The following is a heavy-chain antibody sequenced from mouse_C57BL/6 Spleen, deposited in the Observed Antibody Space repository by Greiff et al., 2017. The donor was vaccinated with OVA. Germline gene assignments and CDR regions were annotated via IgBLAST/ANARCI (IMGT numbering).Heavy chain of an antibody. CDR2: IYWDDDK. D-gene: IGHD4-1*01. V-gene: IGHV8-12*01. Sequence: QVTLKESGPGILQSSQTLSLTCSFSGFSLSTSGMGVSWIRQPSGKGLEWLAHIYWDDDKRYNPSLKSRLTISKDTSRNQVFLKITSVDTADTATYDCARRAKTGFDYWGQGTTLTVSS. CDR1: GFSLSTSGMG. J-gene: IGHJ2*01. CDR3: ARRAKTGFDY.